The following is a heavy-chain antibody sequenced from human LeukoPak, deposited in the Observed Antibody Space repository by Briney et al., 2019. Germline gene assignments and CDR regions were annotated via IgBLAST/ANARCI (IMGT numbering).Heavy chain of an antibody. D-gene: IGHD2-2*01. Sequence: ASGKASCKASRYTLTSYYIHWVRQVPRQGLEWIGIINPSVGSTSYAQKMQGRVTMTRDTSTSTVYMELSRLRSEDTAVYYCARAVVVPRGGHMAVWGQGTTVTVSS. CDR2: INPSVGST. V-gene: IGHV1-46*04. J-gene: IGHJ6*02. CDR1: RYTLTSYY. CDR3: ARAVVVPRGGHMAV.